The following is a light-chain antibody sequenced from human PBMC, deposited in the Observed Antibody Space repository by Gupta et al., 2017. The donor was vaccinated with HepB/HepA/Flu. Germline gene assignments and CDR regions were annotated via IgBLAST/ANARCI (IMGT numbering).Light chain of an antibody. V-gene: IGKV3D-15*01. CDR2: GAS. CDR1: QSVSSN. CDR3: QQYDNWRIDT. J-gene: IGKJ2*01. Sequence: EIVMTQSPATLSVSPGERATLSCRASQSVSSNLAWYQQKTGQAPRLLIYGASSSATGIPDRFSGSGSGTEFTLNIRSLQSEDFVMYYCQQYDNWRIDTFGQGTKLEIK.